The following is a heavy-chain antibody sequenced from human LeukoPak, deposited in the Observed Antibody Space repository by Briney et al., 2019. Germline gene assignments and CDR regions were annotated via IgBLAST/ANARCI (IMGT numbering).Heavy chain of an antibody. Sequence: PEGSLRLSCAAPGFTFSSYWMSWVRQAPGKGLEWVANIKQDGSEKYYVDSVNGRFTISRDNAKNSLYLQMNSLRAEDTAVYYCARDFRGTTVAYYWGQGTLVTVSS. CDR2: IKQDGSEK. CDR1: GFTFSSYW. V-gene: IGHV3-7*01. CDR3: ARDFRGTTVAYY. D-gene: IGHD4-23*01. J-gene: IGHJ4*02.